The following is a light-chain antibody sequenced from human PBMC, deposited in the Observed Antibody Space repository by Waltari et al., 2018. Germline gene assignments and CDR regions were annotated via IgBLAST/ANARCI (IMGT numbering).Light chain of an antibody. V-gene: IGLV3-21*04. CDR3: QVWDSSSDHPNWV. CDR1: NIGSKS. CDR2: YDR. Sequence: SYVLTQPPSVSVAPGKTARITCGGNNIGSKSVHWYQQKPGQAAVLVIYYDRDRPSGIPERFSGSNSGNTATLTISRVEAGDEADYYCQVWDSSSDHPNWVFGGGTKLTVL. J-gene: IGLJ3*02.